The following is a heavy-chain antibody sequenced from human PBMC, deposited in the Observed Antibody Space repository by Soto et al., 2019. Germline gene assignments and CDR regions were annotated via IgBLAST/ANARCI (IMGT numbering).Heavy chain of an antibody. CDR2: IYYSGST. CDR1: CGSISSYY. V-gene: IGHV4-59*01. J-gene: IGHJ6*02. CDR3: ARANYGMDV. Sequence: SETLSLTSTVACGSISSYYWSWIRQPPGKGLEWIGYIYYSGSTNYNPSLKSRVTISVDTSKNQFSLKLSSVTAADTAVYYCARANYGMDVWGRGTTVTVSS.